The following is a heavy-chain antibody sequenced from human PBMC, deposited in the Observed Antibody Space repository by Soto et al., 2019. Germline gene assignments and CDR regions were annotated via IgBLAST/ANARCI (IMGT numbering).Heavy chain of an antibody. CDR3: ARDFGYSSSSFDY. CDR1: GYTFTGYY. J-gene: IGHJ4*02. Sequence: ASVKVSCKASGYTFTGYYMHWVRQAPGQGLEWMGWINPNSGGTNYAQKFQGRVTMTRDTSISTAYMELSRLRFDDAAEYYCARDFGYSSSSFDYWGQGTLVTVSS. V-gene: IGHV1-2*02. D-gene: IGHD6-6*01. CDR2: INPNSGGT.